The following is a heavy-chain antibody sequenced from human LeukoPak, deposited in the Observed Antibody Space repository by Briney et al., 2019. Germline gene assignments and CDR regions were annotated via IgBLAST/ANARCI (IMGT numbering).Heavy chain of an antibody. CDR2: IRSKAYGGTT. CDR3: TRSHRDGYYSIYFDY. D-gene: IGHD3-22*01. Sequence: GGSLRLSCTASGFTFGDYAMSWFRQAPGRGLEWVGFIRSKAYGGTTEYAASVKGRFTISRDDSKSIAYLQMNSLKTEDTAVYYCTRSHRDGYYSIYFDYWGQGTLVTVSS. V-gene: IGHV3-49*03. J-gene: IGHJ4*02. CDR1: GFTFGDYA.